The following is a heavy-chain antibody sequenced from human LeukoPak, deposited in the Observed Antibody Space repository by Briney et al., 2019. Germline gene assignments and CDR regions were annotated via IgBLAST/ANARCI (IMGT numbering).Heavy chain of an antibody. D-gene: IGHD7-27*01. CDR2: ISGSGGST. CDR1: GFTFSSYA. Sequence: PGGSLRLSCAASGFTFSSYAMSWVRQAPGKGLEWVSAISGSGGSTYYADSVKGRFTISRDNSKNTLYLQMNSLRAEDTAVYYCAKGTKLGIGYYYYYMDVWGKGTTVTVSS. J-gene: IGHJ6*03. CDR3: AKGTKLGIGYYYYYMDV. V-gene: IGHV3-23*01.